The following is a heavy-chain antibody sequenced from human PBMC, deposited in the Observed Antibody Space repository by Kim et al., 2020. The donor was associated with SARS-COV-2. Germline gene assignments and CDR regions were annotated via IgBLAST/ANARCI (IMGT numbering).Heavy chain of an antibody. D-gene: IGHD2-2*02. Sequence: SRVTISVDPSKNQFSLKLSSVTAADTAVYYCARGNIVVVPAAIFGNWFDPWGQGTLVTVSS. V-gene: IGHV4-34*01. J-gene: IGHJ5*02. CDR3: ARGNIVVVPAAIFGNWFDP.